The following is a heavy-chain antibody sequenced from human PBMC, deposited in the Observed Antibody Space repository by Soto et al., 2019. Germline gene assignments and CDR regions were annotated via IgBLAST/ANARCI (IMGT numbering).Heavy chain of an antibody. V-gene: IGHV3-21*03. J-gene: IGHJ6*02. CDR2: VSSTSSYI. D-gene: IGHD3-10*01. Sequence: GGSLRLSCAASGFTFSHYSMNWVRQAPGKELEWVAFVSSTSSYIYYAGSVKGRFTISRDNATNSLYLQMNTLRAEDTAVYYCAKDRGRGSPVSGGLDVWGQGTTVTVSS. CDR3: AKDRGRGSPVSGGLDV. CDR1: GFTFSHYS.